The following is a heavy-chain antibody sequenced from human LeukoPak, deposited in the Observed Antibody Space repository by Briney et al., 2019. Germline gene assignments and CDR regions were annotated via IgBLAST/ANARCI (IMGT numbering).Heavy chain of an antibody. J-gene: IGHJ5*02. CDR3: ARSRAFNSGAFDP. Sequence: PSETLSLTCTVSGGSISSYYWSWIRQPPGKGLEWIGYIYYSGSTNYNPSLKSRVTISVDTSKNQFSLRLNSVTAADTAVYYCARSRAFNSGAFDPWGQGSLVTVSS. V-gene: IGHV4-59*01. CDR2: IYYSGST. CDR1: GGSISSYY. D-gene: IGHD1-26*01.